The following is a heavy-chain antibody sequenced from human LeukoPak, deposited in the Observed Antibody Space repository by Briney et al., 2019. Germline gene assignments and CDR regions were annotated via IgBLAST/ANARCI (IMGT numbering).Heavy chain of an antibody. V-gene: IGHV3-21*01. CDR3: ARGVVIMTDAFDI. CDR2: ISSSSSYI. CDR1: GFTFSSYS. J-gene: IGHJ3*02. D-gene: IGHD3-3*01. Sequence: GSLRLSCAASGFTFSSYSMNWVRQAPGKGLEWVSSISSSSSYIYYADSVKGRFTISRDNAKNSLYLQMNSLRAEDTAVYYCARGVVIMTDAFDIWGQGTMVTVSS.